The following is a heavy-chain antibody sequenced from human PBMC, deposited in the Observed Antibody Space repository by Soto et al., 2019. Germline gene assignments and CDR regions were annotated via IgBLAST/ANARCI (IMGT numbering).Heavy chain of an antibody. CDR1: GYTFTSYY. J-gene: IGHJ6*02. CDR3: ARNMDYYYGPGSGNGHGF. D-gene: IGHD3-10*01. CDR2: INPKFGDT. V-gene: IGHV1-2*02. Sequence: QVKLVQSGAEVKEPGDSVRVSCEASGYTFTSYYIHWVRQAPGQGLEWMGWINPKFGDTTYAQDFQGRVSMTRDMSISTGYMELSRLTSDDTAIYYCARNMDYYYGPGSGNGHGFWGQGSTVTVFS.